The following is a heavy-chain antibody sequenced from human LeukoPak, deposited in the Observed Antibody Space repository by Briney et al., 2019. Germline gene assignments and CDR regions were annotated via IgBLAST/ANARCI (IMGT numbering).Heavy chain of an antibody. J-gene: IGHJ4*02. D-gene: IGHD3-16*02. V-gene: IGHV3-9*01. CDR1: GFTFDDYA. CDR2: ISWNSGSI. Sequence: GGSLRLSCAASGFTFDDYAMHWVRQAPGKGLEWVSGISWNSGSIGYADSVKGRFTISRDNAKNTLYLQMNSLRAEDTAVYYCAKIPYVWGSYRNYYFDYWGQGTLVTVSS. CDR3: AKIPYVWGSYRNYYFDY.